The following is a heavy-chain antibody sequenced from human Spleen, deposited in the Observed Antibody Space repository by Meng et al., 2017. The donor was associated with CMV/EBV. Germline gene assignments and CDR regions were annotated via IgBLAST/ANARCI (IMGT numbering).Heavy chain of an antibody. J-gene: IGHJ6*02. Sequence: SETLSLTCTVSGGSISSSSYYWGWIRQPPGKGLEWIGSIYYSGSTYYNPSLKSRVTISVDTSKNQFSLKLSSVTAADTAVYYCAAYYFDSTTNSRPTDYDYGMDVWGQGTTVTVSS. V-gene: IGHV4-39*01. CDR3: AAYYFDSTTNSRPTDYDYGMDV. D-gene: IGHD3-22*01. CDR1: GGSISSSSYY. CDR2: IYYSGST.